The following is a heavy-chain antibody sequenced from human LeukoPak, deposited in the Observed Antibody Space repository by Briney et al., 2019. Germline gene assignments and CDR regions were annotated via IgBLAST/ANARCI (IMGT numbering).Heavy chain of an antibody. J-gene: IGHJ6*03. CDR1: GGSTVSGGSMSNFY. V-gene: IGHV4-61*09. D-gene: IGHD3-10*01. Sequence: SETLSLTCTVSGGSTVSGGSMSNFYWNWIRQPPGKGLEWIGHIHISGNTNYNPSLKSRVTISVDTSKNQFSLKLSSVTAADTAVYYCARDPGTLLRGSRRGYDGNYYYMDVWGKGTTVTISS. CDR2: IHISGNT. CDR3: ARDPGTLLRGSRRGYDGNYYYMDV.